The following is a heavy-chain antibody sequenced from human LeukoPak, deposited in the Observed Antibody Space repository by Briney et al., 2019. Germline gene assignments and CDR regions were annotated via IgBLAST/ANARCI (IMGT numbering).Heavy chain of an antibody. V-gene: IGHV3-7*01. J-gene: IGHJ4*02. CDR1: GFTFSSYW. D-gene: IGHD6-19*01. Sequence: GGSLRLSCAASGFTFSSYWMSWVRQAPGKGLGWVANIKQDGSEKYYVDSVKGRFTISRDNAKNSLYLQMNSLRAEDTAVYYCARGQVIAVAGTFDYWGQGTLVTVSS. CDR3: ARGQVIAVAGTFDY. CDR2: IKQDGSEK.